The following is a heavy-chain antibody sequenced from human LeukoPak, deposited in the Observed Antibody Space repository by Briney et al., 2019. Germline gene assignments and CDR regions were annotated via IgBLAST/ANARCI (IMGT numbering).Heavy chain of an antibody. V-gene: IGHV3-23*01. J-gene: IGHJ4*02. CDR3: AKEGLGWQLGAFDY. Sequence: PGGSLRLSCGASGFTFSSYAMGWVRQAPGKGLEWVSDISLRGDVKNYADSVKGRFTISRDNSKNTLYLQMNSLRAEDTAVYYCAKEGLGWQLGAFDYWGQGTLVTVSS. CDR1: GFTFSSYA. CDR2: ISLRGDVK. D-gene: IGHD6-6*01.